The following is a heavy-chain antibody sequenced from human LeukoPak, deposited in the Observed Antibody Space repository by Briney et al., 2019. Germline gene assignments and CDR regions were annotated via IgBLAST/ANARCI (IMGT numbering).Heavy chain of an antibody. CDR3: ARTDWKGY. V-gene: IGHV4-39*01. CDR1: GGSISSSSYY. J-gene: IGHJ4*02. Sequence: PSETLSLTCTVSGGSISSSSYYWGWIRQPPGKGLEWIGSIYYSGSTYYNPSLKSRVTISVDTSKNQFSLKLSSVTAADTAVYYRARTDWKGYWGQGTLVTVSS. D-gene: IGHD1-1*01. CDR2: IYYSGST.